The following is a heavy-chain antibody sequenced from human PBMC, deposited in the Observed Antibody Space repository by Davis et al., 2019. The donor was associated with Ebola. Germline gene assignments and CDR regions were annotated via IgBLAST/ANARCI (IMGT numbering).Heavy chain of an antibody. D-gene: IGHD3-16*01. J-gene: IGHJ6*04. CDR2: IWYDGSNK. CDR1: GFTFSSYG. V-gene: IGHV3-33*01. Sequence: AGSLTLSCAPSGFTFSSYGMHWVRQAPGKGLEWVAVIWYDGSNKYYADSVKGRFTISRDNAKNSLYLQMNSLRAEDTAVYYCARECANCWGANHYYGMDVWGKGTTVTVSS. CDR3: ARECANCWGANHYYGMDV.